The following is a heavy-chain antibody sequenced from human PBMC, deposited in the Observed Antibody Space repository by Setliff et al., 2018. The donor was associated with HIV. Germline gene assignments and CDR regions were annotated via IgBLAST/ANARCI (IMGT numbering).Heavy chain of an antibody. J-gene: IGHJ5*02. Sequence: ASVKVSCKASGYTFTSYGISWVRQAPGQGLEWMGWISAYNGNTNYAQKLQGRVTMTTDTSTSTAYMELRSLRSDDTAVYYCARDFGVVIPQGRFDPWGQGTLVTVSS. D-gene: IGHD3-3*01. V-gene: IGHV1-18*01. CDR1: GYTFTSYG. CDR2: ISAYNGNT. CDR3: ARDFGVVIPQGRFDP.